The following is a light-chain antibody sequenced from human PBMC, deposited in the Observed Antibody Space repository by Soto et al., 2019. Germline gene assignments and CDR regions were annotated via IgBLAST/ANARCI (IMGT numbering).Light chain of an antibody. J-gene: IGKJ5*01. CDR1: QSVSSN. Sequence: ETVLTQSPGTLSLSPGERATLSCRASQSVSSNLAWYQQRPGQAPRLLIYGASNRATGIPDRFSGTGSGTDFTLTISRLEPEDFAVYYCQHFGDSPITFGQGTRLEI. CDR2: GAS. CDR3: QHFGDSPIT. V-gene: IGKV3-20*01.